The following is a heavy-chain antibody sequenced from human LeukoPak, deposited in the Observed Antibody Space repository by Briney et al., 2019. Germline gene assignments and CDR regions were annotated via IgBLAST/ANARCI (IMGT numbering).Heavy chain of an antibody. CDR2: IKSKTDGGTT. V-gene: IGHV3-15*01. CDR1: GFTFSNAW. D-gene: IGHD3-3*01. J-gene: IGHJ4*02. Sequence: GGSLRLSCEASGFTFSNAWMSWVRQAPGKGLEWVGRIKSKTDGGTTDYAAPVKGRFTISRDDSKNTLYLQMNSLKTEDTAVYYCTTDVEWQPNFDYWGQGTLVTVSS. CDR3: TTDVEWQPNFDY.